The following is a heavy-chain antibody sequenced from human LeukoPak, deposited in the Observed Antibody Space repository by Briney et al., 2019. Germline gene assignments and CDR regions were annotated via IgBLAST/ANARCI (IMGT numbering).Heavy chain of an antibody. CDR2: MNPNSGNT. CDR1: GYTFTRYD. Sequence: ASVKVSCTASGYTFTRYDINWVRQATGQGGEWMGWMNPNSGNTGYAQKFQGRVTMTRNTSISTAYMELSSLRSEDTAVYYCARAYCSGGSCSASDYWGQGTLVTVSS. CDR3: ARAYCSGGSCSASDY. D-gene: IGHD2-15*01. J-gene: IGHJ4*02. V-gene: IGHV1-8*01.